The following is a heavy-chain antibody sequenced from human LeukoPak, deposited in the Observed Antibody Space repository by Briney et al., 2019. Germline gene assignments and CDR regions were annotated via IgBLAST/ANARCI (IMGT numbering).Heavy chain of an antibody. Sequence: SETLSLTCAVYGGSFSAYYWSWIRQPPGKGLEWIGEINHSGSTNYNPSLKSRVTISVDTSKNQFSLKLSSVTAADTAVYYCARGRYCSSTSYYAVWFDPWGQGTLVTVSS. V-gene: IGHV4-34*01. CDR2: INHSGST. D-gene: IGHD2-2*01. CDR1: GGSFSAYY. J-gene: IGHJ5*02. CDR3: ARGRYCSSTSYYAVWFDP.